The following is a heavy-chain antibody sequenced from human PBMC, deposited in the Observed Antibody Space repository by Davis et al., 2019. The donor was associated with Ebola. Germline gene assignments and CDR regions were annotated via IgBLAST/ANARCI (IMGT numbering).Heavy chain of an antibody. CDR3: ARLESTIIQDY. CDR1: GYSFTTYW. CDR2: IYPGDSDT. Sequence: GESLKISCTGSGYSFTTYWIGWVRQMPGKGLEWMGIIYPGDSDTRYSPSFQGQVTIPADKSISTAYLQWSSLKASDTAMYYCARLESTIIQDYWGQGTLVTVSS. J-gene: IGHJ4*02. V-gene: IGHV5-51*01. D-gene: IGHD2/OR15-2a*01.